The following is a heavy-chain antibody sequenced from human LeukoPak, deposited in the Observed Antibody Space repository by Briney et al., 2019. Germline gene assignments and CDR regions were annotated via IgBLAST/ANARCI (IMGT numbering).Heavy chain of an antibody. J-gene: IGHJ4*02. CDR3: AKLGGQWLVNFYDY. D-gene: IGHD6-19*01. CDR1: GFSFSSYA. Sequence: PGGSLRLSCAVSGFSFSSYAMSWVRQAPGKGLEWVSVISSRGDTTHYADSVKGRFTISRDNSKNTLYLQMNSLRAEDTAVYYCAKLGGQWLVNFYDYWGQGTLVTVSS. CDR2: ISSRGDTT. V-gene: IGHV3-23*01.